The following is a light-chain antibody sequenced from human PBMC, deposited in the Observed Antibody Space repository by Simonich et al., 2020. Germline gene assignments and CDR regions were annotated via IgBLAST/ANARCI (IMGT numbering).Light chain of an antibody. Sequence: DIQMTQSPSSLSASVGDRVTNTCRASQIISSYLKWYQQKPGKSPKILIYSVSSLQSGVPSRFSGSGSVTYFTLTISSLQPEDFATYYCQQFNNYPRLTFGGGTKVEIK. CDR3: QQFNNYPRLT. V-gene: IGKV1-39*01. CDR1: QIISSY. CDR2: SVS. J-gene: IGKJ4*01.